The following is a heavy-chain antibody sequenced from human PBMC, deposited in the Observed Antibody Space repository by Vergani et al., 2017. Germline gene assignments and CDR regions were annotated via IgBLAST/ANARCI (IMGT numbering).Heavy chain of an antibody. J-gene: IGHJ4*02. V-gene: IGHV4-59*01. CDR2: IYYSGST. CDR3: ARDIAAACIWDY. CDR1: GGSISSYY. Sequence: QVQLQESGPGLVKPSETLSLTCTVSGGSISSYYWSWIRQPPGKGLEWIGYIYYSGSTNYNPSLKSRGTISVDTSKNQFSLKLRSVTAADPAVYYCARDIAAACIWDYWGQGTLVTVSS. D-gene: IGHD6-13*01.